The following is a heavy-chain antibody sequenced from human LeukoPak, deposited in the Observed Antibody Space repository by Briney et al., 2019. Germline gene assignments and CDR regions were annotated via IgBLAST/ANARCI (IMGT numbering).Heavy chain of an antibody. CDR2: IYHSGST. D-gene: IGHD6-19*01. CDR1: GGSISSSNW. V-gene: IGHV4-4*02. Sequence: MPSETLSLTCTVSGGSISSSNWWSWVRQPPGKGLEWIGEIYHSGSTNYNPSLKSRVTISVDKSKNQFSLKLSSVTAADTAVYYCASLAVAGHYFDYWGQGTLVTVSS. CDR3: ASLAVAGHYFDY. J-gene: IGHJ4*02.